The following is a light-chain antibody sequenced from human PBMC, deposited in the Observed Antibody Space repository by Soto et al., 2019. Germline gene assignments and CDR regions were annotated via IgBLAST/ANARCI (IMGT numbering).Light chain of an antibody. CDR2: AAS. CDR1: QSISSY. J-gene: IGKJ4*01. CDR3: QQSYSTPLT. V-gene: IGKV1-39*01. Sequence: DIQMTQSPSSLSASVGDRVTITCRASQSISSYLNWYQQKPGKAPNLLIYAASSLQGGVPSRFTGSGSGTDFTLTISSLQPEDFASYYCQQSYSTPLTFGGGTKVEIK.